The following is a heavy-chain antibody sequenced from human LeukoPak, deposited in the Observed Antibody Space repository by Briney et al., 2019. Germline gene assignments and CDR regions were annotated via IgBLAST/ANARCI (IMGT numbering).Heavy chain of an antibody. CDR3: ASLGSSSWWTY. Sequence: GGSLRLSCAASGFTVSSNYMNWVRQAPGKGLEWVSYISGGGSTIYYADSVKGRFTISRDNAKNSLYLQMNSLRAEDTAVYYCASLGSSSWWTYWGQGTLVTVSS. J-gene: IGHJ4*02. V-gene: IGHV3-48*03. D-gene: IGHD6-13*01. CDR1: GFTVSSNY. CDR2: ISGGGSTI.